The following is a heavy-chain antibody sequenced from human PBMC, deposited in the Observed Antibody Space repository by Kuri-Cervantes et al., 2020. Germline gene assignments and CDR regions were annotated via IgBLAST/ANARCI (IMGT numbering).Heavy chain of an antibody. Sequence: GESLKISCAASGFTFSSYDMHWVRQATGKGLEWVSAIGTAGDTYYPGSVKGRFTISRENAKNSLYLQMNSLRAEDTAVYYCARDRAEEQQLVHHFDYWGQGTLVTVSS. CDR3: ARDRAEEQQLVHHFDY. D-gene: IGHD6-13*01. CDR1: GFTFSSYD. J-gene: IGHJ4*02. V-gene: IGHV3-13*01. CDR2: IGTAGDT.